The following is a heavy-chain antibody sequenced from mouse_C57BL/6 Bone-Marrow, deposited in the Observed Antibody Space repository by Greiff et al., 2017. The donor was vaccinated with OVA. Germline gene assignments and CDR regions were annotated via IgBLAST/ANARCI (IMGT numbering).Heavy chain of an antibody. Sequence: VQLKQSGPELVKPGASVKISCKASGYTFTDYYMNWVKQSHGKSLEWIGDINPNNGGTSYNQKFKGKATLTVDKSSSTAYMELRSLTSEDSAVYYCASFYYDYGRDFDYWGQGTTLTVSS. V-gene: IGHV1-26*01. CDR3: ASFYYDYGRDFDY. CDR2: INPNNGGT. D-gene: IGHD2-4*01. J-gene: IGHJ2*01. CDR1: GYTFTDYY.